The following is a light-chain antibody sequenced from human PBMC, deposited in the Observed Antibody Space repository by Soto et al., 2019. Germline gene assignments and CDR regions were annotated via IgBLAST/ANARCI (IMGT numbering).Light chain of an antibody. Sequence: EIVMTQSPATLSVSPGERATLSCRASPRCSRNLAWYQQKPCQAPRLLIYGASTRATGIPARFSGSGSGTEFTLTISSLQSEDFAVYYCQQYNNWPPFTFGPGTKVDIK. CDR3: QQYNNWPPFT. CDR2: GAS. J-gene: IGKJ3*01. V-gene: IGKV3-15*01. CDR1: PRCSRN.